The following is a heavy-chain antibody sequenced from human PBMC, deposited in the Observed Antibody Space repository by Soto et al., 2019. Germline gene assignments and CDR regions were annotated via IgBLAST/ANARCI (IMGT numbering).Heavy chain of an antibody. CDR3: VRDGTKSLRDWFDP. CDR1: GASVSGFY. CDR2: IYATGTT. D-gene: IGHD1-1*01. J-gene: IGHJ5*02. Sequence: PSETLSLTCTVSGASVSGFYWSWIRKSAGKGLEWIGRIYATGTTDYNPSLKSRVMMSVDTSKKQFSLKLRSVTAADTAVYYCVRDGTKSLRDWFDPWGQGISVTVSS. V-gene: IGHV4-4*07.